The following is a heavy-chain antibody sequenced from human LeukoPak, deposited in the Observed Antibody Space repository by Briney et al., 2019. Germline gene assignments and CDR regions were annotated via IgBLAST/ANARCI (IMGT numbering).Heavy chain of an antibody. CDR1: GGSISSGDYY. V-gene: IGHV4-30-4*01. Sequence: SETLSLTCTVSGGSISSGDYYWGWIRQPPGKGLEWIGYIYYSGSTYYNPSLKSRVTISVDTSKNQFSLKLSSVTAADTAVYYCARGGDRPDKNNWFDPWGQGTLVTVSS. D-gene: IGHD4-17*01. CDR2: IYYSGST. CDR3: ARGGDRPDKNNWFDP. J-gene: IGHJ5*02.